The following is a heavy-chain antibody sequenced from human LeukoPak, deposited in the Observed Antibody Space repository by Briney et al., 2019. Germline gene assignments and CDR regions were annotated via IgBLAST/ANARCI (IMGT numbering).Heavy chain of an antibody. D-gene: IGHD3-9*01. CDR3: ARADYDILTGYLGGNAFDI. J-gene: IGHJ3*02. CDR1: GGSISSGDYY. CDR2: IYYSGST. V-gene: IGHV4-30-4*01. Sequence: SQTLSLTCTVSGGSISSGDYYWSWIRQPPGEGLEWIGYIYYSGSTYYNPSLKSRVTISVDTSKNQFSLKLSSVTAADTAVYYCARADYDILTGYLGGNAFDIWGQGTMVTVSS.